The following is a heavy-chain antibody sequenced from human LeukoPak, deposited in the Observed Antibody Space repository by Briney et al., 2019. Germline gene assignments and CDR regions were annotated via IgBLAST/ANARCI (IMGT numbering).Heavy chain of an antibody. D-gene: IGHD3-22*01. CDR3: ARNYDSRGYYPDY. V-gene: IGHV3-21*06. Sequence: GGSLRLSCAASGFTFSSYWMSWVRQAPGKGLEWVSSITSSSSYIYYADSVKGRFTISRDNAKNSLYLQMDSLRVEDTAEYYCARNYDSRGYYPDYWGQGTLVTVSS. CDR1: GFTFSSYW. CDR2: ITSSSSYI. J-gene: IGHJ4*02.